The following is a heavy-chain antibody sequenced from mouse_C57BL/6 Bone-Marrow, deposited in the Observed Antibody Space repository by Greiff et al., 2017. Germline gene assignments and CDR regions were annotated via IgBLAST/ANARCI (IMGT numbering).Heavy chain of an antibody. D-gene: IGHD1-1*01. J-gene: IGHJ1*03. V-gene: IGHV14-4*01. CDR3: TTSGSSPCFDV. CDR1: GFNIKDDY. CDR2: IDPENGDP. Sequence: VQLQQSGAELVRPGASVKLSCTASGFNIKDDYMHWVKQRPEQGLAWIGWIDPENGDPEYASKFQGKATITADPSSNTAYLQLSSLTSEDTAVYYCTTSGSSPCFDVWGTGTTVTVSS.